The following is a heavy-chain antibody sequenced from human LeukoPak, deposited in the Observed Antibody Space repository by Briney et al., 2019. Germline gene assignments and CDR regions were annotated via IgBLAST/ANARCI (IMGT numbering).Heavy chain of an antibody. CDR2: ISSSSTI. CDR3: ARLSAYYYGSYFYYYMDV. V-gene: IGHV3-48*04. J-gene: IGHJ6*03. CDR1: GFTFSSYS. D-gene: IGHD3-10*01. Sequence: GGSLRLSCAASGFTFSSYSMNWVRQAPGKGLEWVSYISSSSTIYYADSVKGGFTISRDNAKKSVYLHMSSLRAEDTALYYCARLSAYYYGSYFYYYMDVWGKGTTVTVSS.